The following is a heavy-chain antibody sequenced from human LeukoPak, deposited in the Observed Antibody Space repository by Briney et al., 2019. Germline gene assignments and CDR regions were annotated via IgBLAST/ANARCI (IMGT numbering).Heavy chain of an antibody. Sequence: GGSLRLSCATSGFIFNYYAMSWVRQAPGKGLEWVSGISGSDGSTYYADSVKGRFSISRDNSKKTLFLQMNSLRAEDTAVYYCAKSGYSSGWFRAFDIWGQGTLVTISS. CDR1: GFIFNYYA. CDR3: AKSGYSSGWFRAFDI. CDR2: ISGSDGST. V-gene: IGHV3-23*01. D-gene: IGHD6-19*01. J-gene: IGHJ3*02.